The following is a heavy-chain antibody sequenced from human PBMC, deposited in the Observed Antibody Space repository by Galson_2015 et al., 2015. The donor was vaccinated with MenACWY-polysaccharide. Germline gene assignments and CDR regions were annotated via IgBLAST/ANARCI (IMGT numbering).Heavy chain of an antibody. CDR2: INGDASST. V-gene: IGHV3-74*01. CDR3: VGPLGRGGTGAYGMDV. D-gene: IGHD3-10*01. Sequence: SLRLSCAASGLTFSNNWIHWIRQAPGEGLVWVSRINGDASSTAYADSVKGRFTISRDNAKNTLYLQINSLKVEDTAVYYCVGPLGRGGTGAYGMDVWGQGTTVTVSS. CDR1: GLTFSNNW. J-gene: IGHJ6*02.